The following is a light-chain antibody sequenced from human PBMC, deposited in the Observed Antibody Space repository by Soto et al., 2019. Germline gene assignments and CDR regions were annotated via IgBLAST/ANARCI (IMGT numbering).Light chain of an antibody. J-gene: IGLJ1*01. Sequence: QSVLTQPASVSGSPGQSITISCTGTSSDFGGYNYVSWYRQHPGKAPELMIYDVANRPSGVSDRFSGSKSGNTASLTISGLQTEDEADYYCSSYTSTSTLYVFGTGTRSPS. CDR1: SSDFGGYNY. CDR2: DVA. V-gene: IGLV2-14*03. CDR3: SSYTSTSTLYV.